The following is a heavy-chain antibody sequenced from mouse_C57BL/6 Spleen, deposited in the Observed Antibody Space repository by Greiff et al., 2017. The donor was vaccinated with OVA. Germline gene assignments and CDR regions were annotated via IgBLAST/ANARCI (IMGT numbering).Heavy chain of an antibody. CDR2: IYPGNSGT. D-gene: IGHD3-3*01. CDR1: GYTFTSYW. Sequence: VQLKQSGTVLARPGASVKMSCKTSGYTFTSYWMHWVKQRPGQGLEWIGAIYPGNSGTSYNQKFKGKAKLTAVTSASTAYMELSSLTNEDSAVYYCTRANDEGLYYFDYWGQGTTLTVSS. V-gene: IGHV1-5*01. CDR3: TRANDEGLYYFDY. J-gene: IGHJ2*01.